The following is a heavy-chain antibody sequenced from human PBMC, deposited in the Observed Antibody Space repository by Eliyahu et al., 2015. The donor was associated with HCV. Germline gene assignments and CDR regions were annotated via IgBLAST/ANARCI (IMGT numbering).Heavy chain of an antibody. CDR2: IHYSGST. V-gene: IGHV4-59*01. CDR1: GGSLTTYY. Sequence: QVQLQESGPGLVKPSETLSLTCTVSGGSLTTYYWXWIRQPPGKGLEWIGYIHYSGSTNYNPSLKSRVTISLDTSKNQFSLNLTSVTAADTAMYYCASGGGGIAVTGTGGWFDPWGQGTLVTVSS. D-gene: IGHD6-19*01. CDR3: ASGGGGIAVTGTGGWFDP. J-gene: IGHJ5*02.